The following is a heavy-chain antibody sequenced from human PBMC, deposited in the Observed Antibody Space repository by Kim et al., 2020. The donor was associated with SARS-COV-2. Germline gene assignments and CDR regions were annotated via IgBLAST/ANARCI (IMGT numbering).Heavy chain of an antibody. CDR3: ARDHYGSERLPFDY. V-gene: IGHV1-18*01. D-gene: IGHD3-10*01. Sequence: AQKFRGRVTMTTDTSTSTAYMELRSLRSDDTAVYYCARDHYGSERLPFDYWGQGTLVTVSS. J-gene: IGHJ4*02.